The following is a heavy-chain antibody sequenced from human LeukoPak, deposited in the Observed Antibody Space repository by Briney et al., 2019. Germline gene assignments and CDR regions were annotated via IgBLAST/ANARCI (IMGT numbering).Heavy chain of an antibody. Sequence: SETLSLTCTVSGGSISSSSYYWGWIRQPPGTGLEWIGSIYYSGSTYYNPSLKSRVTISVDTSKNQFSLKLSSVTADDTAVYYCARNSGWYGVSWGQGTLVTVSS. V-gene: IGHV4-39*07. CDR2: IYYSGST. D-gene: IGHD6-19*01. CDR3: ARNSGWYGVS. J-gene: IGHJ4*02. CDR1: GGSISSSSYY.